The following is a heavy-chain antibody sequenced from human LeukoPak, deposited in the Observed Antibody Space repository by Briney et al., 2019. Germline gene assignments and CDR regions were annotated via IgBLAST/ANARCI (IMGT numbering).Heavy chain of an antibody. CDR3: AHQSDTAYDY. D-gene: IGHD5-18*01. J-gene: IGHJ4*02. CDR2: IYWDDDK. Sequence: SGPALVKSTQTLTLTFTFSGLSLSTSGVGVGWIRQPPGKALVWLALIYWDDDKRYSPSMKSRLTITKDTSKNQVVLTMTNMDPVDTATYYCAHQSDTAYDYWGQGTLVAVSS. CDR1: GLSLSTSGVG. V-gene: IGHV2-5*02.